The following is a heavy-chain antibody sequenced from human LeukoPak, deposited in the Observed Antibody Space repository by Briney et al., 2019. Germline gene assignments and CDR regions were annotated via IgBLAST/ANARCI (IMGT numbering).Heavy chain of an antibody. Sequence: GESLKISCKGSGYNFTNYLIAWVRQMPGKGLDWMGFIYPGYSDPRYSPSFQGQVTISADKSVSTAYLQWNSLKASDTAMYYCARSKSKPSFDYWGQGPLVTVSS. V-gene: IGHV5-51*01. D-gene: IGHD4-11*01. CDR3: ARSKSKPSFDY. CDR2: IYPGYSDP. J-gene: IGHJ4*02. CDR1: GYNFTNYL.